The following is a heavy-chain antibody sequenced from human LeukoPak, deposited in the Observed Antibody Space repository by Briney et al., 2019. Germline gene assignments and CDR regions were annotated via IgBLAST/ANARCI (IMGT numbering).Heavy chain of an antibody. Sequence: PSETLCFTCTVSGGSISSYCGSWIRQPPGKGLEWIGYIYYSGSTNYNPSLKSRVTIPVDTSKNQFSLKLSSVTAADTAVYYCARDRRDYYDGSSCQYYFDFWGQGTLVTVSS. V-gene: IGHV4-59*01. CDR3: ARDRRDYYDGSSCQYYFDF. D-gene: IGHD3-22*01. CDR1: GGSISSYC. J-gene: IGHJ4*02. CDR2: IYYSGST.